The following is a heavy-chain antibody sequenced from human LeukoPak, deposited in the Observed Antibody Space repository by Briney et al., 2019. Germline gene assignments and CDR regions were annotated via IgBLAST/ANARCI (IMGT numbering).Heavy chain of an antibody. CDR3: VQSNYDFWSGHYGMDV. V-gene: IGHV4-34*01. CDR2: INHSGST. J-gene: IGHJ6*02. CDR1: GGSFSGYY. Sequence: SETLSLTCAVYGGSFSGYYWSWIRQPPGKGLEWIGEINHSGSTNYNPSLKSRVTISVDTSKNQFSLKLSSVTAADTAVYYCVQSNYDFWSGHYGMDVWGQGTTVTVSS. D-gene: IGHD3-3*01.